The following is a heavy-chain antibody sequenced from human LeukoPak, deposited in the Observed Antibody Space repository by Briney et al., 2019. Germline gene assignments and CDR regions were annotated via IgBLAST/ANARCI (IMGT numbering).Heavy chain of an antibody. J-gene: IGHJ4*02. D-gene: IGHD3-22*01. CDR2: IYYSGST. CDR1: GGSISSYY. CDR3: ARHDSFEKNYFDY. Sequence: SETLSLTCTVSGGSISSYYWGWIRQPPGKGLEWIGSIYYSGSTYYNPSLKSRVTISVDTSKNQFSLKLSSVTAADTAVYYCARHDSFEKNYFDYWGQGTLVTVSS. V-gene: IGHV4-39*01.